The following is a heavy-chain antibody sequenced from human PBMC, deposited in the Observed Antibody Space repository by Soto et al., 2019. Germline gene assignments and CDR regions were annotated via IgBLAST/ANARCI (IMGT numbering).Heavy chain of an antibody. CDR1: GGSISSYH. Sequence: RSLPCTVSGGSISSYHWSWIRQSAGKGLEWLGRFYTTGITNYNPSLKSRLSMSEDTSKNQLSLRLTSVTAADTGVYYCARAGNEYGVDVWGQGTTVTVSS. CDR2: FYTTGIT. V-gene: IGHV4-4*07. D-gene: IGHD3-10*01. J-gene: IGHJ6*02. CDR3: ARAGNEYGVDV.